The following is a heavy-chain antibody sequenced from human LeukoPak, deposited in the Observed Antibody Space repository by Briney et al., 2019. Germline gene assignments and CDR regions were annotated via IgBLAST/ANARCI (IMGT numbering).Heavy chain of an antibody. J-gene: IGHJ3*02. V-gene: IGHV4-59*11. D-gene: IGHD1-26*01. CDR2: IYYSGST. Sequence: SETLSLTCTVSGGPISSHYWSWIRQPPGKGLEWIGYIYYSGSTNYNPSLKSRVTISVDTSKNQFSLKLSSVTAADTAVYYCARVKWDRAFDIWGQGTMVTVSS. CDR3: ARVKWDRAFDI. CDR1: GGPISSHY.